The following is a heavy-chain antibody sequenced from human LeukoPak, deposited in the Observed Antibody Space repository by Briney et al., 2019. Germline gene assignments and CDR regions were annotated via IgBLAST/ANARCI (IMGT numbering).Heavy chain of an antibody. CDR2: ISAYNGNT. CDR1: GYSFISSG. Sequence: ASVKVSCKASGYSFISSGISWVRQAPGQGLEWMGWISAYNGNTNYAQKLQGRVAMTTDTSTSTAYMELRSPRSDDTAVYYCARARFSSRNRDGYLDSWGEGTLVTVSS. CDR3: ARARFSSRNRDGYLDS. D-gene: IGHD6-13*01. V-gene: IGHV1-18*01. J-gene: IGHJ4*02.